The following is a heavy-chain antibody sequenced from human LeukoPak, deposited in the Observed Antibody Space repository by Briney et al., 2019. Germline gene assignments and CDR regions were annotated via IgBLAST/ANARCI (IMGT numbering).Heavy chain of an antibody. V-gene: IGHV4-34*01. J-gene: IGHJ4*02. Sequence: PSETLSLTCAVYGGSFSGYYWSWIRQPPGKGLEWIGEINHSGSTNYNPSLKSRVTISVDTSKNQFSLKLSSVTAADTAVYYCARSTAFVDTAMAIDYWGQGTLVTVSS. D-gene: IGHD5-18*01. CDR2: INHSGST. CDR1: GGSFSGYY. CDR3: ARSTAFVDTAMAIDY.